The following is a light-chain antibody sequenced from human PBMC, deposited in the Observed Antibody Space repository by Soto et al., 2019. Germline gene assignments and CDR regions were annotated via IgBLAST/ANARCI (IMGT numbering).Light chain of an antibody. CDR2: GAS. Sequence: EVELTQSPDILSVSPGETATLSCRASQSVRSNLAWYQQKPGQAPRLLIYGASTRGTGIPARFSGSGSGREFTLTISSLQSEDFGLYYCQQYNIWPPLTFGGGTKVEIK. CDR1: QSVRSN. J-gene: IGKJ4*02. V-gene: IGKV3-15*01. CDR3: QQYNIWPPLT.